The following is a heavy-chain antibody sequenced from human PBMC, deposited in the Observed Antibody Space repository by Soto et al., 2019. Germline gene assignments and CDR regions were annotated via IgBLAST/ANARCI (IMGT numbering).Heavy chain of an antibody. CDR1: GGSISSYY. V-gene: IGHV4-59*01. Sequence: SETLSLTCTFSGGSISSYYWSWIRQPPGKGLEWIGYIYYSGSTNYNPSLKSRVTISVDTSKNQFSLKLSSVTAADTAVYYCARSTYYYDSSGYPNYYYYYGMDVWGQGTTVTVSS. J-gene: IGHJ6*02. D-gene: IGHD3-22*01. CDR3: ARSTYYYDSSGYPNYYYYYGMDV. CDR2: IYYSGST.